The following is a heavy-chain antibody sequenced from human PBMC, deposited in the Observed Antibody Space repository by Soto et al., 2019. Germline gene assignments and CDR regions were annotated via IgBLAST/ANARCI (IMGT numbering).Heavy chain of an antibody. CDR2: IYYSGST. J-gene: IGHJ4*02. CDR1: GGSISSSSYY. D-gene: IGHD2-15*01. CDR3: AREGAAGGFDY. V-gene: IGHV4-39*02. Sequence: QLQLQESGPGLVKPSETLSLTCTVSGGSISSSSYYWGWIRQPPGKGLEWIGSIYYSGSTYYNPSLKSRVTLSVDTSKNQFSLKLSSVTAADTAVYYCAREGAAGGFDYWGQGTLVTVSS.